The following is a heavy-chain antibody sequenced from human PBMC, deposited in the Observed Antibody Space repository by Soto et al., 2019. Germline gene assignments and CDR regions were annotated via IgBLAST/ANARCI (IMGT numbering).Heavy chain of an antibody. J-gene: IGHJ6*02. V-gene: IGHV1-18*01. CDR2: ISAYNGNT. CDR3: ASWGYDSSGYSYYYYGMDV. Sequence: ASVKVSFKASGYTFTSYGISWLRQAPGQGLEWMGWISAYNGNTNYAQKLQGRVTMTTDTSTSTAYMELRSLRSDDTAVYYCASWGYDSSGYSYYYYGMDVWGQGTTVTVSS. CDR1: GYTFTSYG. D-gene: IGHD3-22*01.